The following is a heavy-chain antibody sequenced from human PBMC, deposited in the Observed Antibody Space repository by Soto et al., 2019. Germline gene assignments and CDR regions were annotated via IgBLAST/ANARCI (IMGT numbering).Heavy chain of an antibody. CDR2: LSAGGSST. V-gene: IGHV3-23*01. J-gene: IGHJ4*02. CDR3: AKCGPWSPRVPLDS. CDR1: GFTFSSYA. Sequence: EVQLLESGGGLVQPGGSLRLSCAASGFTFSSYAVSWVRQAPGKGLEWVSSLSAGGSSTYYADSVKGRFTISRDNSENTLYLQMKSLRAEDTAVYYCAKCGPWSPRVPLDSWGQGILVTVSS. D-gene: IGHD2-8*02.